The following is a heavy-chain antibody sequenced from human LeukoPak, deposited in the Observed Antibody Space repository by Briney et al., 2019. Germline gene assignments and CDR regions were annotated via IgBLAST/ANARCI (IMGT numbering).Heavy chain of an antibody. J-gene: IGHJ4*02. CDR2: INGDGSSA. Sequence: GGSLRLSCVASGFTFSDYWMDWVRQVPGKGLVWVSRINGDGSSASYADSVKGRFTISRDNAKNTMYLQMNSLRGEDTAVYYCARELGYSGHTRCHKPLDFWGQGTLATVSS. CDR1: GFTFSDYW. CDR3: ARELGYSGHTRCHKPLDF. V-gene: IGHV3-74*01. D-gene: IGHD1-26*01.